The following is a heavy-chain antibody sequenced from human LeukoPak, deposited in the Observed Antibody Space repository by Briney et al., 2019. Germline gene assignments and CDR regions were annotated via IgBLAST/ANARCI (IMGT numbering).Heavy chain of an antibody. CDR1: GGTLSSYA. J-gene: IGHJ4*02. Sequence: GASVKVSCKASGGTLSSYAISWVRQAPGQRLEWMGWINPNSGDTKIAQKFQGRVTMTRDTSISTAYMELSSLRSDDTAVYYCARGPNYYDSSGFHYRDWGQGTLVTVSS. CDR2: INPNSGDT. D-gene: IGHD3-22*01. CDR3: ARGPNYYDSSGFHYRD. V-gene: IGHV1-2*02.